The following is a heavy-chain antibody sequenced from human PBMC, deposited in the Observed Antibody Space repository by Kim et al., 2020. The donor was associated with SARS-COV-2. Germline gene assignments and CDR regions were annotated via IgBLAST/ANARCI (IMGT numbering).Heavy chain of an antibody. J-gene: IGHJ4*02. V-gene: IGHV4-31*03. CDR1: GGSINNVYYY. Sequence: SETLSLTCTVSGGSINNVYYYWSWIRQHPGKGLEWIGYIYYTGSTNYNPSLKSRVTISLDTSKNQFSLRLNSVTAADTAVFYCASGSGSGSYLNYWGQGTLVTVSS. D-gene: IGHD3-10*01. CDR3: ASGSGSGSYLNY. CDR2: IYYTGST.